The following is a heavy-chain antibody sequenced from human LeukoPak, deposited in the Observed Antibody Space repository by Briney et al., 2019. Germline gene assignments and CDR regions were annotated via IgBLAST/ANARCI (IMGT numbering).Heavy chain of an antibody. CDR2: IYPGDSDT. V-gene: IGHV5-51*01. D-gene: IGHD2-8*01. CDR3: ARSSPYCTNGLCYREFNY. Sequence: GESLKISCTASGYSFTTYWIGWVRQMPGEGLEWMGIIYPGDSDTRYSPSFQGQVTLSADKSINTAYLQWSSLKAPDTAMYYCARSSPYCTNGLCYREFNYWGQGTLVTVSS. CDR1: GYSFTTYW. J-gene: IGHJ4*02.